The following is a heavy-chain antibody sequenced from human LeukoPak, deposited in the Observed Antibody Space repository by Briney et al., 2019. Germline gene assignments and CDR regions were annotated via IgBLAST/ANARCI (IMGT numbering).Heavy chain of an antibody. D-gene: IGHD2-15*01. J-gene: IGHJ4*02. CDR1: GYTFTSYD. CDR2: MNPNSGNT. Sequence: GASVKVSCKASGYTFTSYDINWVRQATGQGLEWMGWMNPNSGNTGYAQKFQGRVTMTRNTSISTAYMELSSLRSEGTAVYYCARELGYCSGGSCYGLGYWGQGTLVTVSS. CDR3: ARELGYCSGGSCYGLGY. V-gene: IGHV1-8*01.